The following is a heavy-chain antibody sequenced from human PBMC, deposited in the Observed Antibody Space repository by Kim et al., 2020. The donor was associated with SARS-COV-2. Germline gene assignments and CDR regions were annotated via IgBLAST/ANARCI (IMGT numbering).Heavy chain of an antibody. CDR3: ARGPGYCSSTSCYNLPYLRKEYYYYYGMDV. J-gene: IGHJ6*02. V-gene: IGHV4-34*01. Sequence: SETLSLTCAVYGGSFSGYYWSWIRQPPGKGLEWIGEINHSGSTNYNPSLKSRVTISVDTSKNQFSLKLSSVTAADTAVYYCARGPGYCSSTSCYNLPYLRKEYYYYYGMDVWGQGTTVTVSS. CDR1: GGSFSGYY. D-gene: IGHD2-2*02. CDR2: INHSGST.